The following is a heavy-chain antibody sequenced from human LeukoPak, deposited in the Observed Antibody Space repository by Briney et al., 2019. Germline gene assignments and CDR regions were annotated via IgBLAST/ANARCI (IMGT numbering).Heavy chain of an antibody. CDR3: ARGATVFTDGGAFDI. J-gene: IGHJ3*02. Sequence: SETLSLTCTVSGGSITSYYWSWIRQPPGKGLEWIGYVSYSGSTNYNPPLKSRVTMSVDTSKNLFSLNLSSVTAADTAVYYCARGATVFTDGGAFDIWGQGTMVTVSS. CDR2: VSYSGST. D-gene: IGHD4-17*01. CDR1: GGSITSYY. V-gene: IGHV4-59*01.